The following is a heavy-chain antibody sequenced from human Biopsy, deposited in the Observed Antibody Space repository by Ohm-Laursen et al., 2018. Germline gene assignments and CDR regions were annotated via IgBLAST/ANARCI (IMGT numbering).Heavy chain of an antibody. Sequence: SLRLSCAASGSTFSDYQMSWIRQTPGQGLERVLHISSGGSTIFHADSVKGGFTISRDDAKGSLYLQMSNLRAEDTAVYYCGRSYGIMAAPVHLWGQGTLVTVSS. D-gene: IGHD3-16*01. CDR2: ISSGGSTI. J-gene: IGHJ4*01. CDR3: GRSYGIMAAPVHL. CDR1: GSTFSDYQ. V-gene: IGHV3-11*01.